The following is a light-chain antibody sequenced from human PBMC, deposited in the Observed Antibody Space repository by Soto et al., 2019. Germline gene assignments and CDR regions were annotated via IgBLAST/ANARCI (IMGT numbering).Light chain of an antibody. CDR1: QDISNY. Sequence: DIPMTQSPSSLSASVGDRVTITCQASQDISNYLNWYQQKPGKAPKLLIYDASNLETGVPSRFSGSGSGTDFTFTISSRQPEDIATYYCQQYDNLPRYTFGQRTKLEIK. V-gene: IGKV1-33*01. CDR2: DAS. CDR3: QQYDNLPRYT. J-gene: IGKJ2*01.